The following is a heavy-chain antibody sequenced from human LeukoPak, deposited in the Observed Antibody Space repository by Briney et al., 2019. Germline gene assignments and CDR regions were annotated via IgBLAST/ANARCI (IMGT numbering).Heavy chain of an antibody. D-gene: IGHD3-10*01. Sequence: GGSLRLSCAASGFTFSSYAMSWVRQAPGKGLEWVSAISGSGGSTYYADSVKGRFTISRDNSKNTLYLQMNSLRAEDTAVYYCAKTRRGSGSYYTNYNYCGMGGWGEGTTVTVSS. J-gene: IGHJ6*02. CDR2: ISGSGGST. CDR1: GFTFSSYA. V-gene: IGHV3-23*01. CDR3: AKTRRGSGSYYTNYNYCGMGG.